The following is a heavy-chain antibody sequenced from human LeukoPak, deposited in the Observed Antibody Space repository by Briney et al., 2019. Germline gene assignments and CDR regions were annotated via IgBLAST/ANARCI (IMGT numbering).Heavy chain of an antibody. V-gene: IGHV3-43*01. Sequence: GGSLRLSCAASGFTFDDHIMHWVRQAPGKGLEWICLISWDGAGAHYAGSVNGRFTISRDNRKNSLYLEMNSLTTEDTAVYYCGKGEFGDTWSHIDNWGQATLVTVSS. CDR2: ISWDGAGA. J-gene: IGHJ4*02. CDR3: GKGEFGDTWSHIDN. D-gene: IGHD3-10*01. CDR1: GFTFDDHI.